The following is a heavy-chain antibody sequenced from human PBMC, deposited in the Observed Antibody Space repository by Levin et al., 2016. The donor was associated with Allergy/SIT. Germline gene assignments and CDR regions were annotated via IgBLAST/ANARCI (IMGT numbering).Heavy chain of an antibody. CDR2: INHSGST. V-gene: IGHV4-34*01. Sequence: SETLSLTCAVYGGSFSGYYWSWIRQPPGKGLEWIGEINHSGSTNYNPSLKSRVTISVDTSKNQFSLKLSSVTAADTAVYYCARGPPPRLWFGESELYNWFDPWGQGTLVTVSS. J-gene: IGHJ5*02. CDR1: GGSFSGYY. D-gene: IGHD3-10*01. CDR3: ARGPPPRLWFGESELYNWFDP.